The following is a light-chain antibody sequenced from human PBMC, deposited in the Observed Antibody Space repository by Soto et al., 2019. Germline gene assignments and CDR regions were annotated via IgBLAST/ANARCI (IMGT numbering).Light chain of an antibody. V-gene: IGLV2-14*01. Sequence: QSALAQPASVSGSPGQSITISCTGTSSDVGGYNSVSWYQQHPGKAPKLIIYEVSNRPPGVSNRFSGSKSGNTASLTISGLQAEDEADYYCSSYTSGSLYVFGTGTKVTV. CDR2: EVS. CDR1: SSDVGGYNS. J-gene: IGLJ1*01. CDR3: SSYTSGSLYV.